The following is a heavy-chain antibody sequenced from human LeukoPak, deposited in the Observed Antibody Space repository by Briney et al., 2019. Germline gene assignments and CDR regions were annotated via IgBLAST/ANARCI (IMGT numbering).Heavy chain of an antibody. Sequence: GGSLRLSCAASGFTFSSYAMSWVRQAPGKGLEWVSAISGSGGSTYYADSVKGRFTISRDNCKNTLYLQMNSLRAEDTAVYYCAKGDGGYCSSTSCYWGYFDYWGQGTLVTVSS. CDR3: AKGDGGYCSSTSCYWGYFDY. D-gene: IGHD2-2*01. V-gene: IGHV3-23*01. CDR2: ISGSGGST. CDR1: GFTFSSYA. J-gene: IGHJ4*02.